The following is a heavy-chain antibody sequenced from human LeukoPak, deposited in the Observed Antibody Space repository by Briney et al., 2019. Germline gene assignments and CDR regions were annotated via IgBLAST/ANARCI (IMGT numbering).Heavy chain of an antibody. D-gene: IGHD3-9*01. CDR2: ISGSGRQT. V-gene: IGHV3-23*01. Sequence: PGGSLRLSCAASGFTFSSYDLSWVRQAPGKGLEWVSLISGSGRQTEYGDSVKGRFTISRDNSKNTLSLQINSLKAEDTAIYYCAKHLRTHVWFFDYWGQGTLVTVSS. CDR3: AKHLRTHVWFFDY. CDR1: GFTFSSYD. J-gene: IGHJ4*02.